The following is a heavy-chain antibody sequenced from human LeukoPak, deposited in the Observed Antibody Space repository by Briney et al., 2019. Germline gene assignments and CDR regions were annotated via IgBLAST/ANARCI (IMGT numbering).Heavy chain of an antibody. D-gene: IGHD4-17*01. V-gene: IGHV3-23*01. CDR1: GFTFSSYA. Sequence: PGGSLRLSCAASGFTFSSYAMSWVRQAPGKGLEWVSAISGSGGSTYYADSVKGRFTISRDNSKNTLYLQMNSLRAEDTAVYYCAKDARIDYARRVVDRGDAFDIWGQGTMVTVSS. CDR2: ISGSGGST. CDR3: AKDARIDYARRVVDRGDAFDI. J-gene: IGHJ3*02.